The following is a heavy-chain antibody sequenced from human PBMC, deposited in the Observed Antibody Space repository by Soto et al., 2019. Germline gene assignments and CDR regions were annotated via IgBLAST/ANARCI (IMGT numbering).Heavy chain of an antibody. CDR1: GFNFRGYA. J-gene: IGHJ6*02. CDR3: TSGRDSGWSYFYYYGVDV. CDR2: ISYDGGNQ. D-gene: IGHD6-19*01. Sequence: ESGGGVVQPGRSLRLSCAVSGFNFRGYAMHWVRQAPGKGLEWLAVISYDGGNQYYADSLKGRFTVSRDNTKNTLYLQMTSLTPEDTAVYYCTSGRDSGWSYFYYYGVDVWGQGTTVTVSS. V-gene: IGHV3-30-3*01.